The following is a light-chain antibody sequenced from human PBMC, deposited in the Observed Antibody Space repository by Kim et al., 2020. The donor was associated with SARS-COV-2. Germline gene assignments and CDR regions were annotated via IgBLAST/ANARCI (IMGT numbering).Light chain of an antibody. CDR3: QQRSNWPLT. Sequence: PGERATLSCRASQSVTRFLTWYQQKPGQAPRLLIYDASNRATGIPARFSGSGSGTNFTLTISSLEPEDFAVYYCQQRSNWPLTFGGGTKVDIK. CDR1: QSVTRF. J-gene: IGKJ4*01. CDR2: DAS. V-gene: IGKV3-11*01.